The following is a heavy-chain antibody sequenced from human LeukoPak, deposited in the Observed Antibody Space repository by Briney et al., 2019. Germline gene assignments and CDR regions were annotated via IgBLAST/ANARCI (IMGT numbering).Heavy chain of an antibody. V-gene: IGHV1-69*04. CDR1: GYTFTSYG. D-gene: IGHD3-10*01. CDR3: ARDQGVTDPAPYGLDV. CDR2: ILPILDIA. Sequence: GASVKVSCKASGYTFTSYGISWVRQAPGQGLECMGRILPILDIATYAQKFQGRVTITADKSTSTAYMELSSLSSEDTAVYYCARDQGVTDPAPYGLDVWGQGTTVTVSS. J-gene: IGHJ6*02.